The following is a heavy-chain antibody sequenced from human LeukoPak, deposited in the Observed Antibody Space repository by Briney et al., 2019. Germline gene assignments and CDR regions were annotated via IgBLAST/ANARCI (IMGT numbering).Heavy chain of an antibody. CDR3: ATGRVRGQLQM. D-gene: IGHD1-1*01. V-gene: IGHV1-2*02. CDR2: INPNTGGT. Sequence: GASVKAPCKASGYTFTAYYMHWVRQAPGQGPEWMAWINPNTGGTNYAQNFQGRVTVTRDTSITTGYMELSRLKSDDTAFYYCATGRVRGQLQMWGQGTLITVSS. CDR1: GYTFTAYY. J-gene: IGHJ4*02.